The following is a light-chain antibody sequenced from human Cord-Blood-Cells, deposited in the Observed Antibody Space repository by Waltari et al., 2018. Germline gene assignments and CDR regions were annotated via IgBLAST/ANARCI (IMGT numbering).Light chain of an antibody. Sequence: QSALTQPPSASGSPGQSVTISCTRTSSDVGGYNYVSWYQQHPGKSPKPMIYEFSNRPSGGPERFSGSKSCNTASLTVSGLQAEDEADYYGSSYAGSNNLVFGGGTKLTVL. CDR2: EFS. CDR1: SSDVGGYNY. J-gene: IGLJ2*01. CDR3: SSYAGSNNLV. V-gene: IGLV2-8*01.